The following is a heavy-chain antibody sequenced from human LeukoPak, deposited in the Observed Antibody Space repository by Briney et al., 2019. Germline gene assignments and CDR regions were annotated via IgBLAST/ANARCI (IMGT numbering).Heavy chain of an antibody. CDR2: INPNSGGT. J-gene: IGHJ5*02. V-gene: IGHV1-2*02. CDR3: ARGGYSNRNWFDP. CDR1: GYTFTGYY. D-gene: IGHD6-13*01. Sequence: ASVKVSCKASGYTFTGYYMHWVRQAPGQGLEWMGWINPNSGGTNYAQKFQGRVTMTRDTSISTAYMELSRLRSEDTAVYYCARGGYSNRNWFDPWGQGTLVTVSS.